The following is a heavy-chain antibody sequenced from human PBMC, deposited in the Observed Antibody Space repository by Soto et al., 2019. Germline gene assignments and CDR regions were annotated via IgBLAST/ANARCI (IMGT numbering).Heavy chain of an antibody. V-gene: IGHV3-53*04. CDR3: ARDGPDYYAARMDV. CDR1: GIPVSSNY. CDR2: LHSGGDT. D-gene: IGHD3-10*01. J-gene: IGHJ6*02. Sequence: EVPLVESGGGLVQPGGSLRLSCVASGIPVSSNYMTWVRQAPGKGLEWVSVLHSGGDTYYANSVKGRFTISRHDSTNTLFLQMTSLTAEDTAVYYCARDGPDYYAARMDVWGQGTTVTVSS.